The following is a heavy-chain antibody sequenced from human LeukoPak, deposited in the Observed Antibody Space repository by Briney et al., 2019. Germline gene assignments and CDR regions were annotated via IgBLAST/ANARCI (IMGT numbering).Heavy chain of an antibody. D-gene: IGHD3-22*01. V-gene: IGHV3-33*06. CDR1: GLTFSSYG. CDR3: AKDKRPKCYDSSGPPSP. J-gene: IGHJ5*02. Sequence: VRSLRLSGVSSGLTFSSYGMHWVRQAPGKGLDWVAVIWYDGSNKYHADSGKGRFTISRDNSKNTLYLQMNSLRADDPDVYYCAKDKRPKCYDSSGPPSPWGQGTLVTVSS. CDR2: IWYDGSNK.